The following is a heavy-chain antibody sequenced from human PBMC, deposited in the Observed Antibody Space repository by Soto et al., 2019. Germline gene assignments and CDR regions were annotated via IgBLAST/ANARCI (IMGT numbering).Heavy chain of an antibody. D-gene: IGHD5-12*01. V-gene: IGHV5-51*01. CDR3: ARADYSGYDWGGFDM. CDR1: GYRFTNYW. J-gene: IGHJ3*02. Sequence: GESLKISCKGSGYRFTNYWIGWVRQMPGKGLEWMGIIYPGDSDTEYSPSFQGQITISTDTSISTAYLQWSSLKASDTAVYYCARADYSGYDWGGFDMWGQGTMVTV. CDR2: IYPGDSDT.